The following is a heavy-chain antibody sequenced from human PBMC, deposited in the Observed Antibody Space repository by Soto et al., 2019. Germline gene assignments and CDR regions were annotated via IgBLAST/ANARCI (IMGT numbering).Heavy chain of an antibody. Sequence: SETLSLTCTVSGGSISSSSYYWGWIRQPPGKGLEWIGSIYYSGSTYYNPSLKSRVTISVDTSKNQFSLKLSSVTAADTAVYYCARSPYYDSSGYYFDYWGQGTLVTVSS. CDR2: IYYSGST. V-gene: IGHV4-39*01. D-gene: IGHD3-22*01. CDR1: GGSISSSSYY. CDR3: ARSPYYDSSGYYFDY. J-gene: IGHJ4*02.